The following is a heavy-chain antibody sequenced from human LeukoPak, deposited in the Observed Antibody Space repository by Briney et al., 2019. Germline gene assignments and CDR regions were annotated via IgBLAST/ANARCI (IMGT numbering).Heavy chain of an antibody. V-gene: IGHV4-59*01. CDR3: ARGSGWYFL. CDR2: VYYSGTT. CDR1: GGSISGYY. D-gene: IGHD6-19*01. J-gene: IGHJ4*02. Sequence: PSETLSLTCTVSGGSISGYYWTWIRQPPGKGREWIGYVYYSGTTNYNPSLQSRVTISVDRSKNQLSLKLSSVTAADTAVYYCARGSGWYFLWGQGTLVTVSS.